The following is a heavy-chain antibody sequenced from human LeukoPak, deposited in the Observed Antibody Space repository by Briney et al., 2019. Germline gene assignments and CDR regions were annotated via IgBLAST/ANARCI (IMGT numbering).Heavy chain of an antibody. D-gene: IGHD5-18*01. V-gene: IGHV1-46*01. CDR3: ARNIQLWFDYYYYGMDV. CDR1: GHTFTTYY. J-gene: IGHJ6*02. CDR2: INPSGDGT. Sequence: RASVKVSCKASGHTFTTYYVHLVRQAPRQGLEWMGVINPSGDGTNYPQRFQGRVTLTRDTSTSTVYMELSSLRSEGTAVYYCARNIQLWFDYYYYGMDVWGQGTTVTVSS.